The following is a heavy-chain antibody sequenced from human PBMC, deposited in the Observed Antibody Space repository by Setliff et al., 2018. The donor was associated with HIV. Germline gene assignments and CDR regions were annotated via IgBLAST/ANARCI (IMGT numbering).Heavy chain of an antibody. D-gene: IGHD2-15*01. CDR2: IYYSGSP. J-gene: IGHJ5*02. V-gene: IGHV4-59*01. CDR3: ARGVVVAATRWFDP. Sequence: PSETLSLTCTVSGGSISNYYWSWIRQPPGKELEWIGYIYYSGSPNYNPSLKSRVTISVDTSKNQFSLNLSSVTAADTAVYYCARGVVVAATRWFDPWGQGTLVTVSS. CDR1: GGSISNYY.